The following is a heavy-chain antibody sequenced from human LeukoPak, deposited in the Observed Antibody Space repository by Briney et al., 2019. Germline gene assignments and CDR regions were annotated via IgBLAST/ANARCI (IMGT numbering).Heavy chain of an antibody. V-gene: IGHV3-30*02. CDR2: IRYDGSNK. CDR1: GFTFSSYG. D-gene: IGHD3-10*01. J-gene: IGHJ4*02. CDR3: AKDRVPGSGSYWSRRYFDY. Sequence: GGSLRLSCAASGFTFSSYGMHWVRQAPGKGLEWVAFIRYDGSNKYYADSVKGRFTISRDNSKNTLYLQMNSLRAEDTAVYYCAKDRVPGSGSYWSRRYFDYWGQGTLVTVSS.